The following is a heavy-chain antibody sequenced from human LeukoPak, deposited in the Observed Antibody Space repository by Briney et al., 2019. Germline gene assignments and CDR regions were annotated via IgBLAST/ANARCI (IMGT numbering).Heavy chain of an antibody. CDR2: IYYSGST. CDR1: GGSISSYY. D-gene: IGHD2-2*01. J-gene: IGHJ6*03. Sequence: SETLSLTCTVSGGSISSYYWSWIRQPPGKGLEWLGYIYYSGSTNYNPSLKSRVTISVDTSKNQFSLKLSSVIAADTAVYYCARVGSSTSFYYMDVWGKGTTVTVSS. CDR3: ARVGSSTSFYYMDV. V-gene: IGHV4-59*01.